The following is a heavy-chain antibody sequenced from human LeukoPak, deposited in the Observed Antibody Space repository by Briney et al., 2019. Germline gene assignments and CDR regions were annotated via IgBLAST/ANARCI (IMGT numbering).Heavy chain of an antibody. V-gene: IGHV1-69*05. CDR1: GGTFSSYA. CDR2: IIPIFGTA. CDR3: ASGYCSSTSCYSGIDY. D-gene: IGHD2-2*01. J-gene: IGHJ4*02. Sequence: SVKVSCKASGGTFSSYAISWVRQAPGQGLEWMGGIIPIFGTANYAQKFQGRVTITTDESTSTAYMELSSLRFEDTAVYYCASGYCSSTSCYSGIDYWGQGTLVTVSS.